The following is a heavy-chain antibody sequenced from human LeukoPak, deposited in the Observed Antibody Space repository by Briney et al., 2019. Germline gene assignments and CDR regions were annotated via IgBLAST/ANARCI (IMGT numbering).Heavy chain of an antibody. CDR3: ARNPGRYCSSTSCYFDY. CDR1: GGTFSIYA. V-gene: IGHV1-69*06. CDR2: IIAIFGTA. Sequence: GASVKVSSKASGGTFSIYAISWVRQAPGEGREWMGRIIAIFGTANYAQKFQGRVTITADKSTSTAYMELSSLRSEDTAVYYCARNPGRYCSSTSCYFDYWGQGTLVTVSS. D-gene: IGHD2-2*01. J-gene: IGHJ4*02.